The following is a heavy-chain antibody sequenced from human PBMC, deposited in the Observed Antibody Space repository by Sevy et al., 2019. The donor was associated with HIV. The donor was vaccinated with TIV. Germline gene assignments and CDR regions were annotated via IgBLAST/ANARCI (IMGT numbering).Heavy chain of an antibody. D-gene: IGHD3-22*01. CDR1: GFTFSSYE. V-gene: IGHV3-48*03. J-gene: IGHJ5*02. Sequence: GGSLRLSCEASGFTFSSYEMNWVRQAPGKGLEWVSYISSSGTTIKYADSVKGRFTNSRDNAKNTLYMQMNSLRAEDTAVYYCARVDANYDKGFDPWGQGTLVTVSS. CDR3: ARVDANYDKGFDP. CDR2: ISSSGTTI.